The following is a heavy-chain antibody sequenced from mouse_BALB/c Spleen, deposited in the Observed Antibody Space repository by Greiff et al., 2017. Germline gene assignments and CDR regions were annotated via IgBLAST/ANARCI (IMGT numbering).Heavy chain of an antibody. CDR3: ARSANWDY. V-gene: IGHV1S81*02. J-gene: IGHJ2*01. CDR2: INPSNGRT. D-gene: IGHD4-1*01. CDR1: GYTFTSYW. Sequence: VQLQQPGAELVKPGASVKLSCKASGYTFTSYWMHWVKQRPGQGLEWIGEINPSNGRTNYNEKFKSKATLTVDKSSSTAYMQLSSLTSEDSAVYYCARSANWDYWGQGTTLTVSS.